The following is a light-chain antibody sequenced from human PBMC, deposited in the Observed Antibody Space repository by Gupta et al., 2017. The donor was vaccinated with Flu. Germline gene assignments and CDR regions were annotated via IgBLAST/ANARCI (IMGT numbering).Light chain of an antibody. V-gene: IGLV3-19*01. CDR1: SLRSYY. CDR2: GKN. CDR3: NSRDRSGQLVI. Sequence: GQIVRITCQGDSLRSYYASWYQQKPGQAPVLVGCGKNSRSSGIPDRLSGSSAGDTASWTISGAEAEDEADYYCNSRDRSGQLVIFGGGTKLTVL. J-gene: IGLJ2*01.